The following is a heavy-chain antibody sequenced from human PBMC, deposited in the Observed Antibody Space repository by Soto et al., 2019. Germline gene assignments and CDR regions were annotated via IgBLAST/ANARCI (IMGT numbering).Heavy chain of an antibody. CDR1: GFTFSSDA. J-gene: IGHJ4*02. Sequence: GGSLRLSCAASGFTFSSDAMHWVRQAPGKGLEWVAVISDDGSNKYYADSVKGRFTISRDNSKNTLYLQMNSLRSEDTAVYYCAADSNGSGPKTLWGQGTLVTVSS. D-gene: IGHD3-10*01. CDR3: AADSNGSGPKTL. V-gene: IGHV3-30-3*01. CDR2: ISDDGSNK.